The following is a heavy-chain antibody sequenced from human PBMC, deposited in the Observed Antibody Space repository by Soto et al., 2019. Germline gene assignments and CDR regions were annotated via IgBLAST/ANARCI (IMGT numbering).Heavy chain of an antibody. J-gene: IGHJ5*02. CDR2: INAGNGNT. CDR1: GYTFTSYA. CDR3: VIAAHAGGNWFDP. D-gene: IGHD6-13*01. Sequence: ASVKVSCKASGYTFTSYAMHWVRQAPGQRLEWMGWINAGNGNTKYSQKFQGRVTITRDTSASTAYMELSSLRSEDTAVYYCVIAAHAGGNWFDPGAREPWSPSPQ. V-gene: IGHV1-3*01.